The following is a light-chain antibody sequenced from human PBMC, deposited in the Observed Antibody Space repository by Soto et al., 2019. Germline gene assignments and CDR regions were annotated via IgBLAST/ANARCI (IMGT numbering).Light chain of an antibody. Sequence: QSALTQPASMSGSPGQSITISCTGTSSDVGGYNYVSWYRQHPGKAPKLMIYDVNNRPSGVSNRCSGSKSGNTASLTISGLQAEDEADYYCSSHSSSSTLVVFGGGTKLNVL. CDR1: SSDVGGYNY. J-gene: IGLJ2*01. CDR3: SSHSSSSTLVV. V-gene: IGLV2-14*03. CDR2: DVN.